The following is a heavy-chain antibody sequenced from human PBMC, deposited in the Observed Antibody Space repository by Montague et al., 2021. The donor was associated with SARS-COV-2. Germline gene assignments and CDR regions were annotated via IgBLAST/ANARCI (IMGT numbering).Heavy chain of an antibody. J-gene: IGHJ3*02. D-gene: IGHD3-10*02. V-gene: IGHV3-48*03. Sequence: SLRLSCAASGFTFSNYEMDLVRQGPGKGLEWVAFISGSDNKKYYADSVEGRFTISRDNAKNTLYLQMNSLRAEDTAVYYCVRDSYDVVASYHPRAFDIWGQGTRVTVSS. CDR3: VRDSYDVVASYHPRAFDI. CDR1: GFTFSNYE. CDR2: ISGSDNKK.